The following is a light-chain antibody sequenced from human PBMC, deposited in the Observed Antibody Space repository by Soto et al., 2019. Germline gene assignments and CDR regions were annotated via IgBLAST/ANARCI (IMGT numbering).Light chain of an antibody. V-gene: IGLV2-14*01. CDR1: SSDVGGYNY. CDR2: DVS. J-gene: IGLJ2*01. CDR3: SSYTSSSTVV. Sequence: QSVLTQPASVSGSPGQSITISCTGTSSDVGGYNYVSWYQQHPGKAPKLMIYDVSNRPSGVSNRFSGSKSGNTASLTISGLKAEDEAAYYCSSYTSSSTVVFGGGPKVTVL.